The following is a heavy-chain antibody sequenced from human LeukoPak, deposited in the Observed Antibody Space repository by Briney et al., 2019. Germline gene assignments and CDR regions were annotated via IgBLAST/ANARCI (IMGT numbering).Heavy chain of an antibody. CDR2: INPSGGST. V-gene: IGHV1-46*01. CDR3: AIGVPPDS. Sequence: ASVKVYCKASGYTFTSFYMHWVRQAPGQGLEWMGIINPSGGSTNYAQEFQGRVTMTSDTSSSMVFMELSSLRSDDTALYYCAIGVPPDSWGQGTLVTVSS. J-gene: IGHJ4*02. CDR1: GYTFTSFY.